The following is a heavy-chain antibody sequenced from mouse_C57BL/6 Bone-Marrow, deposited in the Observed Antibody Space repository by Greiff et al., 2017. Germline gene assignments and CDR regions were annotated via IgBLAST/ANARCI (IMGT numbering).Heavy chain of an antibody. CDR2: IDPSDSYT. Sequence: VQLQQPGAELVRPGTSVKLSCKASGYTFTSYWMHWVKQRPGQGLEWIGVIDPSDSYTNYNQKFKGKATLTVDTSSSTAYMQLSSLASEDSAVXYCARWGDYWGQGTTLTVSS. V-gene: IGHV1-59*01. CDR1: GYTFTSYW. J-gene: IGHJ2*01. CDR3: ARWGDY.